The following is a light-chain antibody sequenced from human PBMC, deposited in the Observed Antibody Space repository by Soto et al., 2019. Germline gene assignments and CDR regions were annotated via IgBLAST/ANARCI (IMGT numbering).Light chain of an antibody. CDR3: QQRSNWPPIT. V-gene: IGKV3-11*01. J-gene: IGKJ5*01. CDR1: QSVKSSY. Sequence: EIVLTQSPGTLSLAPGEGATLSCRASQSVKSSYLAWYQQKPGQAPRLLIYDASNRATGIPARFSGSGSGTDFTLTISSLEPEDFAVYYCQQRSNWPPITFGQGTRLEIK. CDR2: DAS.